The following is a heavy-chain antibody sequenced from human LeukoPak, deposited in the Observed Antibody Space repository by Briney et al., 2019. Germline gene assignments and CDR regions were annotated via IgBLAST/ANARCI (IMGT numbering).Heavy chain of an antibody. CDR3: ARGVRGYSYGSFDY. CDR2: IYYSGST. CDR1: GGSISSYY. Sequence: TSETLSLTCTVSGGSISSYYWSWIRQPPGKGLEWIGYIYYSGSTNYNPSLKSRVTISVDTTKNQFSLKLSSVTAADTAVYHCARGVRGYSYGSFDYWGQGTLVTVSS. V-gene: IGHV4-59*01. D-gene: IGHD5-18*01. J-gene: IGHJ4*02.